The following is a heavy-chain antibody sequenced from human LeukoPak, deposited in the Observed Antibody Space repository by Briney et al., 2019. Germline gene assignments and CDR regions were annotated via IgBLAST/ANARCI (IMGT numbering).Heavy chain of an antibody. D-gene: IGHD1-26*01. V-gene: IGHV4-61*09. J-gene: IGHJ6*03. CDR1: DDPINSGVYY. Sequence: SETLSLTCTVSDDPINSGVYYWNWIRQPAGQGLEWIGHIYSSGTTTNSNHSLKSPVAISLDTSKNPFSLKLSSVTAADTAVYYCARAKKRSGRSRNFYLDVWGKGATVTVSS. CDR2: IYSSGTTT. CDR3: ARAKKRSGRSRNFYLDV.